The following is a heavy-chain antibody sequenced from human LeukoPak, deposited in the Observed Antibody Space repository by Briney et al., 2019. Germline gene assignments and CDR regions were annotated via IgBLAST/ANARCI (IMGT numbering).Heavy chain of an antibody. Sequence: GGSLRLSCAASGFTFSSYGMHWVRQAPGKGLEWVAFIRYDGSNKYYADSVKGRFTISRDNSKNTLYLQMNSLRAEDTAVYYCAKDLRYCSSTSCYFRQTYYFDYWGQGTLVTVSS. CDR1: GFTFSSYG. V-gene: IGHV3-30*02. CDR2: IRYDGSNK. D-gene: IGHD2-2*01. J-gene: IGHJ4*02. CDR3: AKDLRYCSSTSCYFRQTYYFDY.